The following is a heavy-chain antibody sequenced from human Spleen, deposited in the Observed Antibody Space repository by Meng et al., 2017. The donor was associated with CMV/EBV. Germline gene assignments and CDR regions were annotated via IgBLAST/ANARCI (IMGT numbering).Heavy chain of an antibody. CDR1: RYTFTDYY. V-gene: IGHV1-2*02. Sequence: CKASRYTFTDYYMHWVRQAPGQGLGWMGWINPHSGGTNYAQKFQGRVTMTTDTSIGTAYMELNRLTSDDTAVYYCARPRHWGTAPFDLWGQGTLVTVSS. J-gene: IGHJ4*02. CDR2: INPHSGGT. CDR3: ARPRHWGTAPFDL. D-gene: IGHD1-7*01.